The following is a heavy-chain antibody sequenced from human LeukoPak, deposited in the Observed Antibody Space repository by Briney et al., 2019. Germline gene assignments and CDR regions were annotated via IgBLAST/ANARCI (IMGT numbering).Heavy chain of an antibody. J-gene: IGHJ1*01. CDR3: ATPLVGATILDYFQL. V-gene: IGHV3-21*01. D-gene: IGHD1-26*01. CDR2: ISGSSSYI. Sequence: PGGSLRLSCAASVYTFSSYNMNWVRQAPGKGLEWVSSISGSSSYIFCADFVKGRFTISRDNAKNSLYLHKDTLSAGDAAVFYCATPLVGATILDYFQLWGQGTLLTVSS. CDR1: VYTFSSYN.